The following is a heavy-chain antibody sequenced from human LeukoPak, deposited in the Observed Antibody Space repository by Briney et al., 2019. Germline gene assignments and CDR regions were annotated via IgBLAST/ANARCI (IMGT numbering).Heavy chain of an antibody. CDR3: VGTVPHY. V-gene: IGHV3-48*04. J-gene: IGHJ4*02. CDR1: GFTFSSYS. CDR2: ISSSSSTI. D-gene: IGHD4-17*01. Sequence: GGSLRLSCAASGFTFSSYSMNWVRQAPGKRLEWVSYISSSSSTIYYADSVKGRFTISRDNAKNSLYLQMNSLRAEDTAVYYCVGTVPHYWGQGTLVTVSS.